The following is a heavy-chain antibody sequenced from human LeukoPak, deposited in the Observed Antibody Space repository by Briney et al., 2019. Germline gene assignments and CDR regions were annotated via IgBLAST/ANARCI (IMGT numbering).Heavy chain of an antibody. V-gene: IGHV3-30-3*01. CDR2: ISYDGSNK. CDR3: ARVHCSSTSCYGTYYYYGMDV. CDR1: GFTFSSYA. D-gene: IGHD2-2*01. J-gene: IGHJ6*02. Sequence: GGSLRLPCAASGFTFSSYAMHWVRQAPGKGLEWVAVISYDGSNKYYADSVKGRFTISRDNSKNTLYLQMNSLRAEDTAVYYCARVHCSSTSCYGTYYYYGMDVWGQGNTVTVSS.